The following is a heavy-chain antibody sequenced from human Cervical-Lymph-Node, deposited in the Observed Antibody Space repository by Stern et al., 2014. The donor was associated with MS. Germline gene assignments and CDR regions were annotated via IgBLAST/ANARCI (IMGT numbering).Heavy chain of an antibody. J-gene: IGHJ4*02. CDR3: ARRDGSGTYNPFDF. D-gene: IGHD3-10*01. Sequence: QMHLVQSGAEVKKPGASVKVSCKASGYSFTGYYMHWVRQAPGQGLEWMGWINPNSGGTNSAQKFQARVTMTRDTSISTAYMELTKLTSDDTAIYYCARRDGSGTYNPFDFWGQGTLVTVSS. V-gene: IGHV1-2*02. CDR2: INPNSGGT. CDR1: GYSFTGYY.